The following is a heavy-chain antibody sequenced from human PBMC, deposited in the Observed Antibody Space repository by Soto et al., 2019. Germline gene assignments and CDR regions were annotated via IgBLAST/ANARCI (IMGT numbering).Heavy chain of an antibody. CDR2: INPSGGST. CDR1: GYTFTSYY. J-gene: IGHJ4*02. D-gene: IGHD5-12*01. CDR3: AKERRDGYKYYFDY. Sequence: ASVKVSCKASGYTFTSYYMHWVRQAPGQGLEWMGIINPSGGSTSYAQKFQGRVTMTRDTSTSTVYMELSSLRSADTAVYYCAKERRDGYKYYFDYWGQGILVTVPQ. V-gene: IGHV1-46*01.